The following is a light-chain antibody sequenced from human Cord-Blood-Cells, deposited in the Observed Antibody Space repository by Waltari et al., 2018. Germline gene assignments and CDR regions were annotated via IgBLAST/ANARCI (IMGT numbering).Light chain of an antibody. V-gene: IGLV2-23*01. Sequence: QSALTQPASVSGSPGQSITISCTGTSSYVGSYNLVPWYQQHPGKAPQLMIYEGSKRPSGVSNRFSGSKSGNTASLTISGLQAEDEADYYCCSYAGSSTFVVFGGGTKLTVL. CDR2: EGS. J-gene: IGLJ2*01. CDR3: CSYAGSSTFVV. CDR1: SSYVGSYNL.